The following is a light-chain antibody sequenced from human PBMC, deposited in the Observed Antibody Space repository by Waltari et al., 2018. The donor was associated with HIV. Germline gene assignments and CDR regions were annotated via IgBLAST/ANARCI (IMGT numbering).Light chain of an antibody. CDR2: EVS. V-gene: IGLV2-8*01. Sequence: QSALTQPPSASGSPGQSVTISCTGTSSDVGGYNYVSWYQQHPGKAPRLMIYEVSKRPSGVPDRVSGSKSGNTASLTVSGLQAEDEADYYCSSYAGSNDFGVFGGGTKLTVL. CDR1: SSDVGGYNY. CDR3: SSYAGSNDFGV. J-gene: IGLJ2*01.